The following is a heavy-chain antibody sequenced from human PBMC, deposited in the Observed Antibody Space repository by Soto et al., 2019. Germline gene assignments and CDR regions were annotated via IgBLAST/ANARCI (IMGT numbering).Heavy chain of an antibody. V-gene: IGHV4-4*02. Sequence: PSETLSLTCAVSRGSITGSNWWTWVRQAPGKGLEWIGEVYHAGNTSYNPSLKSRVTMSVDKSKNQFSLRLSSLTAADTAIYYCARVGDPSIAVAGANWFDPWGQGVLVTVSS. CDR1: RGSITGSNW. D-gene: IGHD6-19*01. J-gene: IGHJ5*02. CDR2: VYHAGNT. CDR3: ARVGDPSIAVAGANWFDP.